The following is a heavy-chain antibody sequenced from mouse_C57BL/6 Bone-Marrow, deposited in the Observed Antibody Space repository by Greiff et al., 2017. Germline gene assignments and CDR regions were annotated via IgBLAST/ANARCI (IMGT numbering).Heavy chain of an antibody. CDR3: ARNYGANWDYFDY. J-gene: IGHJ2*01. CDR1: GFSLTSYG. V-gene: IGHV2-2*01. CDR2: IWSGGST. Sequence: VQVVESGPGLVQPSQSLSITCTVSGFSLTSYGVHWVRQSPGKGLEWLGVIWSGGSTDYNAAFISRLSISKDNAKSQVFFKMNSLQADDTAIYYCARNYGANWDYFDYWGQGTTLTVSS. D-gene: IGHD4-1*01.